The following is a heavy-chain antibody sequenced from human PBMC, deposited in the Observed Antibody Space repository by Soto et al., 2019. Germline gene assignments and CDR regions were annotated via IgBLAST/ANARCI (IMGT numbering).Heavy chain of an antibody. D-gene: IGHD2-21*02. CDR1: GYTFTSYH. CDR2: INPSGGRT. J-gene: IGHJ4*02. Sequence: QVLLVQSGAEVTRPGASVKVSCKASGYTFTSYHMHWVRQAPGQGLEWMAMINPSGGRTKYAQIFQGRVTLTRDTSTGTVDMELSSLTSEDTAIYYCARGPSCGGDCYLFDYWGQGTQVTVSS. V-gene: IGHV1-46*01. CDR3: ARGPSCGGDCYLFDY.